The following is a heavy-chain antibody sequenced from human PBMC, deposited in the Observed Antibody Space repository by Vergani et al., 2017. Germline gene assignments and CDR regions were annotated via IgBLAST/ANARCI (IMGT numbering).Heavy chain of an antibody. CDR1: GFSLSTSGMC. J-gene: IGHJ3*02. Sequence: QVTLRESGPALVKPTQTLTLTCTFSGFSLSTSGMCVSWIRQPPGKALEWLVLIDWDDDKYYSTSLQTRLTISKDTSQNQVVITMTNMDPVDTATYYCARIEAKNYYDSSGYYCDAFDIWGQGTMVTVSS. V-gene: IGHV2-70*01. CDR2: IDWDDDK. D-gene: IGHD3-22*01. CDR3: ARIEAKNYYDSSGYYCDAFDI.